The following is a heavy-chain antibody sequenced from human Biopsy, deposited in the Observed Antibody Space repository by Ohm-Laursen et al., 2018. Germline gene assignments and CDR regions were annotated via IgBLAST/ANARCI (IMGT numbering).Heavy chain of an antibody. CDR3: ARDRGYYSDRTVPGYFDL. V-gene: IGHV4-59*01. J-gene: IGHJ2*01. CDR2: VYYTGST. D-gene: IGHD3-22*01. CDR1: GDSIRSYY. Sequence: TLSLTCTVSGDSIRSYYWSWIRQPPGKGLQWIGYVYYTGSTDYNPSLQSRVTISVDTSKNHFSLRLRSATPADTAIYYCARDRGYYSDRTVPGYFDLWGRGTLVTVSS.